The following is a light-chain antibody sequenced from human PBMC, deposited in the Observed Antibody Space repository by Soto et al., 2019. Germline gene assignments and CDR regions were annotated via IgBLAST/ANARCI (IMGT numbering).Light chain of an antibody. CDR2: YNN. CDR1: NSNIGAGYD. CDR3: SSYAGSSNV. V-gene: IGLV1-40*01. J-gene: IGLJ1*01. Sequence: QSVLTQPPSVSGAPGQRVTISCTGSNSNIGAGYDVHWYQQLPGTAPKLLIYYNNIRPSGVPDRFSGSKSGTSASLAITGLQAEDEADYYCSSYAGSSNVFGTGTKVTVL.